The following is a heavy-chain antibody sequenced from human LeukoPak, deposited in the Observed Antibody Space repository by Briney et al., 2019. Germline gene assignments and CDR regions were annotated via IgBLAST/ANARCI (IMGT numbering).Heavy chain of an antibody. J-gene: IGHJ4*02. CDR1: GYSFTTYW. D-gene: IGHD3-22*01. CDR3: AVTLTYYYDSSGSIDY. Sequence: GESLKISCKGSGYSFTTYWIGWVRQMPGKGLECLGVIYPGDSDTRYSPSFQGQVTISADKSISTAYLQWSSLKASDTAMYYCAVTLTYYYDSSGSIDYWGQGTLVTVSS. V-gene: IGHV5-51*01. CDR2: IYPGDSDT.